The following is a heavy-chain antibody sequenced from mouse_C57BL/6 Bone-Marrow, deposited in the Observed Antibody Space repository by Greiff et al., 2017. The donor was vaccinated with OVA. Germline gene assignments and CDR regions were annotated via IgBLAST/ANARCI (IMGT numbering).Heavy chain of an antibody. CDR3: ARQRITTVPYWYFDV. D-gene: IGHD1-1*01. Sequence: EVQRVASGGGLVQPGGSLKLSCAASGFPFSDYYMSWVRQTPEPRLTWVAYISNGGGSTYYPDTVKGRFTLSRDNAKNTLYLKMSRLKSEDTAMYYWARQRITTVPYWYFDVWGTGTTVTVSS. CDR1: GFPFSDYY. V-gene: IGHV5-12*01. CDR2: ISNGGGST. J-gene: IGHJ1*03.